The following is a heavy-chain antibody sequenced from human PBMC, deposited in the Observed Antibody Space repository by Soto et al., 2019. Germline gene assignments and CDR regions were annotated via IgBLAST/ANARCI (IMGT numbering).Heavy chain of an antibody. J-gene: IGHJ4*02. Sequence: SGTLSLTCTVSGGSISSYYWGWIRQPTGKGLEWIGYIYYSGSTNYNPSLKSRVTISVDTSKNQFSLKLSSVTAADTAVYYCARFWVVGGSSLFAYGGQGTLVPISS. CDR3: ARFWVVGGSSLFAY. D-gene: IGHD2-2*01. CDR1: GGSISSYY. V-gene: IGHV4-59*08. CDR2: IYYSGST.